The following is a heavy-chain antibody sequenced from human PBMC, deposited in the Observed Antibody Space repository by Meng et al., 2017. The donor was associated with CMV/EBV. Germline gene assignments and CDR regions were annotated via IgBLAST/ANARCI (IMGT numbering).Heavy chain of an antibody. CDR1: GFTVSSNY. Sequence: GESLKISCAASGFTVSSNYMSWVRQAPGKGLEWVSVIYSGGSTYYADSVKGRFTISRDNSKNTLYLQMNSLRPEDTAVYYCARDWVQLERLGAFDIWGQGTMVTVSS. D-gene: IGHD1-1*01. CDR3: ARDWVQLERLGAFDI. J-gene: IGHJ3*02. CDR2: IYSGGST. V-gene: IGHV3-66*02.